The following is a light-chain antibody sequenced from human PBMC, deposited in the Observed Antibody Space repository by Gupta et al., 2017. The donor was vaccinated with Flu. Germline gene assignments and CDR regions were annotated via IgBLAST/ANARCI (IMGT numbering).Light chain of an antibody. CDR2: EVS. CDR1: SSDVGTYNR. J-gene: IGLJ1*01. V-gene: IGLV2-18*02. CDR3: NSYTSSYTFI. Sequence: QSALTQPPLVSGSPGQSVTISCTGTSSDVGTYNRVSWYQQSQGTAPKLMIYEVSNRPSGVPDRFSGSKSGNTASLTISGLRGENEADYNCNSYTSSYTFIVGTGTKVTVL.